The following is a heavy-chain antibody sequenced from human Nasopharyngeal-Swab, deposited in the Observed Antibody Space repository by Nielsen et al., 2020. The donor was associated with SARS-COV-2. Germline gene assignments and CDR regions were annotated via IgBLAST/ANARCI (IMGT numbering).Heavy chain of an antibody. D-gene: IGHD6-19*01. J-gene: IGHJ6*03. CDR2: ISSSSSTI. Sequence: GESLKISCAVSGFTFSSYSMNWVRQAPGKGLEWVSYISSSSSTIYYADSVKCRFTISRDNAKNSLYLQMNSLRAEDTAVYYCARVTSMAVAGTLLPYYYYYMDVWGKGTTVTVSS. CDR1: GFTFSSYS. V-gene: IGHV3-48*01. CDR3: ARVTSMAVAGTLLPYYYYYMDV.